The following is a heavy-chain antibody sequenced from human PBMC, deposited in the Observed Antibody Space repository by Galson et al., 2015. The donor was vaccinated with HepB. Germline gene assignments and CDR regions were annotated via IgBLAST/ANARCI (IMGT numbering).Heavy chain of an antibody. CDR2: FDPEDGET. CDR1: GDTLTELS. CDR3: ATDTPEDYYDSSGDRRALGY. J-gene: IGHJ4*02. Sequence: SVKVSCKVSGDTLTELSMHWVRQAPGKGLEWMGGFDPEDGETIYAQKFQGRVTMTEDTSTDTAYMELSSLRSDDTAVYYCATDTPEDYYDSSGDRRALGYWGQGTLVTVSS. V-gene: IGHV1-24*01. D-gene: IGHD3-22*01.